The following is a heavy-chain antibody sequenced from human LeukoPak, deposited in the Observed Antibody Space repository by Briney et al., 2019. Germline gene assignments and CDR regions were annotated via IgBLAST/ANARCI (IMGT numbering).Heavy chain of an antibody. CDR1: GFTFSSYA. D-gene: IGHD6-13*01. Sequence: GGSLRLFCAASGFTFSSYAMSWVRQAPGKGLEWVSVISGNGGGRNYADSVKGRFTISRDNFKNTLYLQMNSLRAEDTAVYYCAKDGIAASSHSFDIWGQGTMVTVSS. CDR3: AKDGIAASSHSFDI. V-gene: IGHV3-23*01. J-gene: IGHJ3*02. CDR2: ISGNGGGR.